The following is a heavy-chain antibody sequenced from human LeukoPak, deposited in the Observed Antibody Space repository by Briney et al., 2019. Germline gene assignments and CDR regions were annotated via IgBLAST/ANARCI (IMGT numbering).Heavy chain of an antibody. CDR1: GGSISSGGYY. D-gene: IGHD2-2*01. Sequence: SQTLSLTCTVSGGSISSGGYYWSWIRQHPGKGLEWIGYIYHSGNTYYNPSLKSRVTISVDTSKNQFSLKLSSVTAADTAVYYCARGRTKYQLRAFDLWGRGTLVTVSS. CDR3: ARGRTKYQLRAFDL. J-gene: IGHJ2*01. CDR2: IYHSGNT. V-gene: IGHV4-31*03.